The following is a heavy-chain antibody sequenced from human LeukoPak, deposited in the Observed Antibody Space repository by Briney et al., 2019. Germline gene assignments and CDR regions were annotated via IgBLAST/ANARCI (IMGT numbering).Heavy chain of an antibody. Sequence: QTSETLSLTCAVYGGSFSGYYWSWVRQAPGKGLEWVSAISGSGGSTYYADSVKGRFTISRDNSKNTLYLQMNSLRAEDTAVYYCAKAYALITMIVALDYWGQGTLVAVSS. CDR3: AKAYALITMIVALDY. CDR1: GGSFSGYY. V-gene: IGHV3-23*01. D-gene: IGHD3-22*01. J-gene: IGHJ4*02. CDR2: ISGSGGST.